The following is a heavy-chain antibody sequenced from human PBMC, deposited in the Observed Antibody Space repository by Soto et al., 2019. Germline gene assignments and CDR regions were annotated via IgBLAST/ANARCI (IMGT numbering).Heavy chain of an antibody. J-gene: IGHJ6*02. CDR3: AREYYHSSAPYYYYGMDV. D-gene: IGHD3-22*01. CDR1: GFTFSSYG. V-gene: IGHV3-33*01. CDR2: IWYDGSNK. Sequence: PGGSLRLSCAASGFTFSSYGMHWVRQAPGKGLEWVAVIWYDGSNKYYADSVKGRFTISRDNSKNTLYLQMNSLRAEDTAVYYCAREYYHSSAPYYYYGMDVWGQGTTVTVSS.